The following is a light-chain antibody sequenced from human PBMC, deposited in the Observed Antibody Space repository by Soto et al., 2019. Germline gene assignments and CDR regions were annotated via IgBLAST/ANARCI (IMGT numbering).Light chain of an antibody. J-gene: IGKJ1*01. CDR3: QQYGSTPRT. Sequence: EIVLTQSPGTLSLSPGERATLSCRTSQSVTSNYVAWYQQKPGQAPRLLVHGASTRVTGIADSFTGSGSETDFTLTISRLEPKDFAVYFCQQYGSTPRTFGQGTKVAVK. CDR2: GAS. CDR1: QSVTSNY. V-gene: IGKV3-20*01.